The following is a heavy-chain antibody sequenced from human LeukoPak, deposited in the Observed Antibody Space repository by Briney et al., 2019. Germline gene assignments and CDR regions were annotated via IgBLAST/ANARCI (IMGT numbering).Heavy chain of an antibody. CDR2: IYYSGST. CDR1: GGSISSSSYY. D-gene: IGHD3-9*01. J-gene: IGHJ4*02. V-gene: IGHV4-39*07. CDR3: ARSVLRYFDWLFN. Sequence: PSETLSLTCTVSGGSISSSSYYWGWIRQPPGKGLEWIGSIYYSGSTYYNPSLKSRVTISVDTSKNQFSLKLSSVTAADTAVYYCARSVLRYFDWLFNWGQGTLVTVSS.